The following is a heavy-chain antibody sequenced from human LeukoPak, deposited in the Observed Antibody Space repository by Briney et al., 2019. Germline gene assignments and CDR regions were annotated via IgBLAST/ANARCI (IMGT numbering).Heavy chain of an antibody. J-gene: IGHJ4*02. CDR2: INSSSSAT. CDR1: GYTFTGYY. Sequence: RDTVKVSCKASGYTFTGYYMHWVRQAPGQGLEWMGWINSSSSATNYAQKFQGRVTMTRDTSISTDYMELSRLRSDDAAVYYWARVRKIRGGYYFDYWGQGTLVTVSS. D-gene: IGHD1-14*01. V-gene: IGHV1-2*02. CDR3: ARVRKIRGGYYFDY.